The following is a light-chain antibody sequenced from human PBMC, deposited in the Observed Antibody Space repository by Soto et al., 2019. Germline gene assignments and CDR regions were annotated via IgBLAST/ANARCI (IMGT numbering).Light chain of an antibody. Sequence: QLVLTQSPSASASLGASVKLTCTLSSGHSSYIIAWHQQQPEKGPRYLMRLNNDGTYTKGDGIPDRFSGSSSGTERYLTISSLQSEDEADYYCQPWGSGSCVSGGGTKVTVL. CDR3: QPWGSGSCV. CDR2: LNNDGTY. J-gene: IGLJ2*01. CDR1: SGHSSYI. V-gene: IGLV4-69*01.